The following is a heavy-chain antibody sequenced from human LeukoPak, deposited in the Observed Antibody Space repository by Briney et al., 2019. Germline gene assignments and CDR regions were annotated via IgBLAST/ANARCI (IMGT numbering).Heavy chain of an antibody. CDR3: ASISGSHGIGAFDI. CDR2: INPSGGST. V-gene: IGHV1-46*01. J-gene: IGHJ3*02. CDR1: GYTFTGYY. D-gene: IGHD1-26*01. Sequence: ASVKVSCKASGYTFTGYYMHWVRQAPGQGLEWMGIINPSGGSTCYAQKFQGRVTMTRDMSTSTVYMELSSLRSEDTAVYYCASISGSHGIGAFDIWGQGTMVTVSS.